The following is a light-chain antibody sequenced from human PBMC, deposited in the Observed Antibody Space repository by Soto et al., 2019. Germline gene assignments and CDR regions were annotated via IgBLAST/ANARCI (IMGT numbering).Light chain of an antibody. CDR1: ESISVN. CDR2: GAT. J-gene: IGKJ2*01. CDR3: QQYNNWPST. Sequence: EVLMTQSPGTLSASPGEGATLSCRANESISVNLAWYQQKPGQAPKLLIFGATSRATGVPARFSGSGSVTDFSLTISSPQSEDFAVYYCQQYNNWPSTFGQGT. V-gene: IGKV3-15*01.